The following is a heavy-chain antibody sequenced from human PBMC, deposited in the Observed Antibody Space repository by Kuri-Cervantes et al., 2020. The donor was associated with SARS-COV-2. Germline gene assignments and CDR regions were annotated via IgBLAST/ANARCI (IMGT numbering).Heavy chain of an antibody. CDR1: GFTFSNSD. Sequence: GESLKISCAASGFTFSNSDMNWVRQAPGKGLEWVSGVSWNGSRTHYADSVKGRFIISRDNSRNFLYQQMNSLRPEDMAEYYCVRIASSSRCYMDVWGKGTTVTVSS. CDR2: VSWNGSRT. D-gene: IGHD6-13*01. CDR3: VRIASSSRCYMDV. J-gene: IGHJ6*03. V-gene: IGHV3-19*01.